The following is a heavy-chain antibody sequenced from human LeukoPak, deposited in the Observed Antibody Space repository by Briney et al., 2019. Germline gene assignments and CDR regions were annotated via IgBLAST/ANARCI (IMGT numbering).Heavy chain of an antibody. Sequence: SGTLSLTCTVSGGSISSSSYYWGWIRQPPGKGLEWIGSIYYSGSTYYNPSLKSRVTISVDTSKNQFSLKLSSVTAADTAVYYCATTPHYGDYLVDYWGQGTLVTVSS. V-gene: IGHV4-39*07. CDR3: ATTPHYGDYLVDY. D-gene: IGHD4-17*01. CDR2: IYYSGST. J-gene: IGHJ4*02. CDR1: GGSISSSSYY.